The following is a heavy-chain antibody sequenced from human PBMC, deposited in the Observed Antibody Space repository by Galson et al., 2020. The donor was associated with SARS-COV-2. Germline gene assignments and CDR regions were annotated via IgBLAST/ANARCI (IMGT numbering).Heavy chain of an antibody. D-gene: IGHD6-19*01. Sequence: ESGPTLVKPTQTLTLTCTFSGFSLTTSGMCVGWIRQPPGKALEWLARIDWDDDEYYSASLKTRLTISKDTSKNQVVLTMTNMDPVDTASYYCARIGSSGCRGNYWGQGTLVTVSS. CDR2: IDWDDDE. J-gene: IGHJ4*02. CDR1: GFSLTTSGMC. CDR3: ARIGSSGCRGNY. V-gene: IGHV2-70*11.